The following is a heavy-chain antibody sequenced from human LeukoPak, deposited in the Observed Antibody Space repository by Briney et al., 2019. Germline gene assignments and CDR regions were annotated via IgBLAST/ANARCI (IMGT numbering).Heavy chain of an antibody. CDR2: ISGSGGST. Sequence: PGGSLRLSCAASGFTFSSYAMSWVRQAPGKGLEWVSAISGSGGSTYYADSVKGRFTISRDNSKNTLYLQMNSLRAEDTAVYYCARGIVGATIGYFDYWGQGTLVTVSS. J-gene: IGHJ4*02. CDR3: ARGIVGATIGYFDY. CDR1: GFTFSSYA. D-gene: IGHD1-26*01. V-gene: IGHV3-23*01.